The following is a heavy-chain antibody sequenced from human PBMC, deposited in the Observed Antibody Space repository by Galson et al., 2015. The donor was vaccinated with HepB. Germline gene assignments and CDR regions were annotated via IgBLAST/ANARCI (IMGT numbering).Heavy chain of an antibody. Sequence: SLRLSCAAFGFTFSSHAMSWVRQAPGKGLEWVSTVRGSGGSTHYADSVKGRFTISSDNSKNTVYLQMNSLRAEDTAVYFCAKAGVVRYYDILPGYYNIYYFDYWGQGTLVTVSS. CDR2: VRGSGGST. CDR1: GFTFSSHA. V-gene: IGHV3-23*01. D-gene: IGHD3-9*01. J-gene: IGHJ4*02. CDR3: AKAGVVRYYDILPGYYNIYYFDY.